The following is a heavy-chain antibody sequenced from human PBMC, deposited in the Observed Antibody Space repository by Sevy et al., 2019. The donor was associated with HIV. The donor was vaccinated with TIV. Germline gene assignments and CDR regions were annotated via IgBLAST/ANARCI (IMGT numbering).Heavy chain of an antibody. Sequence: GGSLRLSCAASEFTVSSSYMSWVRQAPGKGLEWVSILYSGGSTYYAASVKGRFAVSRDNSKNTLYLQMNSLRAEDTAVYYCARAGTGSYRAYCDYWGQGTLVTVS. CDR2: LYSGGST. V-gene: IGHV3-53*01. CDR1: EFTVSSSY. D-gene: IGHD1-26*01. J-gene: IGHJ4*02. CDR3: ARAGTGSYRAYCDY.